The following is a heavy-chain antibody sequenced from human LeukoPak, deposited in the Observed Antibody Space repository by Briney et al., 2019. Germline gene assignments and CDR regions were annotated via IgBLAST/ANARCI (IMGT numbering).Heavy chain of an antibody. Sequence: PGGSLRLSCAASGFTFSSYAMHWVRQAPGKGLEYVSAISSNGGSTYYANSVKGRFTISRDNAKNSLYLQMNSLRAEDTAVYYCARDHDSSSCPYFDYWGQGTLVTVSS. CDR1: GFTFSSYA. CDR3: ARDHDSSSCPYFDY. CDR2: ISSNGGST. V-gene: IGHV3-64*04. D-gene: IGHD6-13*01. J-gene: IGHJ4*02.